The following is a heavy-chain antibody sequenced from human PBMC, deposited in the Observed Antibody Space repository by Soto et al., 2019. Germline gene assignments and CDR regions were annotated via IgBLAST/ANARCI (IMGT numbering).Heavy chain of an antibody. J-gene: IGHJ4*02. D-gene: IGHD2-21*02. CDR1: GYSLNIYY. V-gene: IGHV1-46*02. CDR3: ARGGHIAVVTASFDY. CDR2: IHPSGGGS. Sequence: ASVKVACKPSGYSLNIYYLHWVRQTTGQGLEWMGIIHPSGGGSTYAQKFLGRVTMTRDTSTSTVFMELSSLRSADTAVYYCARGGHIAVVTASFDYWGQGTLVTVSS.